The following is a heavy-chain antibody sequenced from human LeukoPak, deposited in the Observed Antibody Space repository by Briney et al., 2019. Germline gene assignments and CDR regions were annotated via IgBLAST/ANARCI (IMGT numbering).Heavy chain of an antibody. CDR3: ARAHDYYASSGPFDY. CDR1: GFTFSRYS. Sequence: PGGSLRLSCAASGFTFSRYSMNWVRQAPGKGLEWISYISSSSSTIYYADSVKGRFTISRDNAKNSLYLQMNSLRDEDTAVYYCARAHDYYASSGPFDYWGQGTLVTVSS. V-gene: IGHV3-48*02. CDR2: ISSSSSTI. J-gene: IGHJ4*02. D-gene: IGHD3-22*01.